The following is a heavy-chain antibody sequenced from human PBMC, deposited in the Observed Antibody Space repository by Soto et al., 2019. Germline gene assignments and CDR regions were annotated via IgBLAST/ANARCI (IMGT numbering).Heavy chain of an antibody. CDR2: ARSKAYSYTT. V-gene: IGHV3-72*01. CDR1: RFTFGDHY. Sequence: EVQLVESGGGLVQPGGSLRLSCGASRFTFGDHYMDWVRQAPGKGLEWVGRARSKAYSYTTEYAASLKGRITISRDESKNSFYLEASSLKTGETAVYYGARGGRRAAAGGGYYYYGMDVWGQGTTVIVSS. J-gene: IGHJ6*02. CDR3: ARGGRRAAAGGGYYYYGMDV. D-gene: IGHD6-13*01.